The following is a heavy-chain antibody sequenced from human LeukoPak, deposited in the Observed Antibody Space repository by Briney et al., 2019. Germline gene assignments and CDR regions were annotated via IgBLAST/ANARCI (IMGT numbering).Heavy chain of an antibody. CDR1: GFTVSNNY. CDR2: IYSGGGT. CDR3: ATRSIAAPN. V-gene: IGHV3-66*01. Sequence: GGSLRLSCAASGFTVSNNYMSWVRQAPGKGLEWVSLIYSGGGTYYADSVKGRFTISRDSSKNTLFLQLNSLRAEDTAVYYCATRSIAAPNWGQGTLVTVSS. J-gene: IGHJ4*02. D-gene: IGHD6-6*01.